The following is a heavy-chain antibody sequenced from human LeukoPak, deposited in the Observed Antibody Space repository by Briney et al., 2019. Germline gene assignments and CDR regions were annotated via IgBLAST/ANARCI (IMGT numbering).Heavy chain of an antibody. J-gene: IGHJ5*02. Sequence: PSETLSLTCAVYGGSFSGYYWSWIRQPPGKGLEWIGEINHSGSTNYNPSLKSRVIISLDTSKNQLSLKLSSVTAADTAVYYCARGLRAYGDYSFDPWGQGTLVTVSS. CDR3: ARGLRAYGDYSFDP. D-gene: IGHD4-17*01. V-gene: IGHV4-34*01. CDR2: INHSGST. CDR1: GGSFSGYY.